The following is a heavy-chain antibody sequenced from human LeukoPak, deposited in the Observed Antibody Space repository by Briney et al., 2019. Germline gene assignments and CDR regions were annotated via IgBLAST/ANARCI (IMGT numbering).Heavy chain of an antibody. V-gene: IGHV3-49*04. CDR2: IRSKAYGGTT. CDR1: GFTFGDYA. J-gene: IGHJ4*02. Sequence: PGRSLRLSCTASGFTFGDYAMSWVRQAPGKGLEWVGFIRSKAYGGTTEYAASVKGRFTISRDDSKSIAYLQMNSLKTEDTPVYYCTRSYGFWSGYFDYWGQGTLVTVPS. D-gene: IGHD3-3*01. CDR3: TRSYGFWSGYFDY.